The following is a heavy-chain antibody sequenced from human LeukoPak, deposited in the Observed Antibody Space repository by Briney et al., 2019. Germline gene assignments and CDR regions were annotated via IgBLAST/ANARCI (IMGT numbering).Heavy chain of an antibody. CDR2: ISYDGSNK. Sequence: GRSLRLSCAASGFTFSSYAMHGVPQAPGKGLEWVAVISYDGSNKYYADSAKGRFTISRDNSKNTLYLKMNSLRAEDTAVYYCAREKSVLLWFGENLGFDPWGQGTLVTVSS. J-gene: IGHJ5*02. D-gene: IGHD3-10*01. CDR3: AREKSVLLWFGENLGFDP. CDR1: GFTFSSYA. V-gene: IGHV3-30*04.